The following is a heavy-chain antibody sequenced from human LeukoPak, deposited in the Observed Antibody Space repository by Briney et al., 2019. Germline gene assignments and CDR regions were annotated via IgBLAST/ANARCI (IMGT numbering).Heavy chain of an antibody. CDR2: ISVFNGNT. J-gene: IGHJ4*02. CDR3: ATSHGEHQLLYYFDQ. Sequence: ASVKVSCKASGYTFTSYAITWVRQAPGQGLEWLGWISVFNGNTKYAQILQGRVSMTTDTTASTAYMELRSLRSDDTAVYYRATSHGEHQLLYYFDQWGQGTLVTVSS. CDR1: GYTFTSYA. V-gene: IGHV1-18*01. D-gene: IGHD2-2*01.